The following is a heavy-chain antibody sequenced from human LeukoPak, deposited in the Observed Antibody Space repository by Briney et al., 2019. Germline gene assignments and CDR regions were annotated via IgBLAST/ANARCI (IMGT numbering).Heavy chain of an antibody. CDR3: ARHSLMGMATIISHFDY. J-gene: IGHJ4*02. CDR1: GGSISSSSYY. Sequence: SETLSLTCTVSGGSISSSSYYWGWIRQPPGKGLEWIGSIYYSGSTYYNPSLKSRVTISVDTSKNQFSLKLSSVTAADTAVYYCARHSLMGMATIISHFDYWGQGTLVTVSS. V-gene: IGHV4-39*01. D-gene: IGHD5-24*01. CDR2: IYYSGST.